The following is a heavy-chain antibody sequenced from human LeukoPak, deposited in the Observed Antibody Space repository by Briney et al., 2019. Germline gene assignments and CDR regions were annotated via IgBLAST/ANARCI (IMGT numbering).Heavy chain of an antibody. J-gene: IGHJ4*02. Sequence: GGSLRLSCEASGFSFSDYYMSWIRQPPGKGLEWIAYIRSGATTIYYADSVKGRFTISRDDAKNSLFLQMNSLRAEDTAIYYCATINFRPYWGQGTLVTVSS. D-gene: IGHD1-1*01. V-gene: IGHV3-11*01. CDR2: IRSGATTI. CDR1: GFSFSDYY. CDR3: ATINFRPY.